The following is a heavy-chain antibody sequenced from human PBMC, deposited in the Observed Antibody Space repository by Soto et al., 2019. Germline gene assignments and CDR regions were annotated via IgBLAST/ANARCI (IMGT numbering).Heavy chain of an antibody. CDR1: GYTLTELS. J-gene: IGHJ5*02. CDR2: FDPEDGET. Sequence: GASVKVSCKVSGYTLTELSMHWVRQAPGKGLEWMGGFDPEDGETIYAQKFQGRVTMTEDTSTDTAYMELSSLRSEDTAVYYCALVPAAMEPNWLDPWGQGTLVTVSS. D-gene: IGHD2-2*01. V-gene: IGHV1-24*01. CDR3: ALVPAAMEPNWLDP.